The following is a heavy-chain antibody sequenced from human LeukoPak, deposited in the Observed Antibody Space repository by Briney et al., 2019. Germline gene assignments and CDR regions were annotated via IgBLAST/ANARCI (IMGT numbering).Heavy chain of an antibody. CDR1: GFTFSSYS. CDR3: ARDRYGSGSAYYFDY. D-gene: IGHD3-10*01. V-gene: IGHV3-21*01. J-gene: IGHJ4*02. CDR2: ISSSSSYI. Sequence: PGGSLRLSCAASGFTFSSYSMNWVRQAPGKGLEWVSSISSSSSYIYSADSVKGRFTISRGNAKNSLYLQMNSLRAEDTAVYYCARDRYGSGSAYYFDYWGQGTLVTVSS.